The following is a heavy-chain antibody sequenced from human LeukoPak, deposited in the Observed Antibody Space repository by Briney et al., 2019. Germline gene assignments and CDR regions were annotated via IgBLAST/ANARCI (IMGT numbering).Heavy chain of an antibody. CDR3: AKENYGDPQFDY. CDR1: GFTFSSYG. D-gene: IGHD4-17*01. Sequence: GGSLRLSCAASGFTFSSYGMHWVRQAPGKGLEWVAFIRYDGSNKYYADSVKGRFTISRDNSKNTLYLQMNSLRAEDAAVYYCAKENYGDPQFDYWGQGTLVTVSS. J-gene: IGHJ4*02. V-gene: IGHV3-30*02. CDR2: IRYDGSNK.